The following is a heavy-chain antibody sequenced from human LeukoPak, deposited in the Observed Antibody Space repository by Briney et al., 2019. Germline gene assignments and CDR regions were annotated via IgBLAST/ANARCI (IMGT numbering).Heavy chain of an antibody. CDR1: GFTFSSYA. J-gene: IGHJ4*02. Sequence: GGSLRLSCAASGFTFSSYAMHWVRQAPGKGLEWVAVISYDGSNKYYADSVKGRFTISRDNSKNTLYLQMNSLRAEDTAVYYCAGDHGGGSYFDYWGQGTLVTVSS. CDR2: ISYDGSNK. CDR3: AGDHGGGSYFDY. V-gene: IGHV3-30*04. D-gene: IGHD2-15*01.